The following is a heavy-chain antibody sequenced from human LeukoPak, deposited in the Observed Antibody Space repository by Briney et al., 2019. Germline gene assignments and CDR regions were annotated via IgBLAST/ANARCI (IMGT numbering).Heavy chain of an antibody. D-gene: IGHD2-21*02. J-gene: IGHJ4*02. V-gene: IGHV4-39*01. CDR3: ARAAYCGGDCYLFDY. Sequence: PSETLSLTCTVSSDSIYSSNYYWGWIRQHPGKGLEWIGSIYYSGSTYYNSSLKSRVTISVDTSKNQFSLKLSSLTAADTAVYYCARAAYCGGDCYLFDYWGQGTLVTVFS. CDR1: SDSIYSSNYY. CDR2: IYYSGST.